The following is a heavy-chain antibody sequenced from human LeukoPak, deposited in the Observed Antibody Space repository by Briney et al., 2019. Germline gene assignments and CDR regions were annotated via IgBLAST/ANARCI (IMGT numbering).Heavy chain of an antibody. V-gene: IGHV4-34*01. CDR3: ARRPVAAANSPLDY. CDR1: GGSFSDYY. D-gene: IGHD6-13*01. CDR2: INHSGST. J-gene: IGHJ4*02. Sequence: PSETLSLTCAVYGGSFSDYYWTWIRQPPARGLEWIGEINHSGSTDYTPSLKSRVAISVDTSKNQFSLKLSSVTAADTAVYYCARRPVAAANSPLDYWGQGTLVTVSS.